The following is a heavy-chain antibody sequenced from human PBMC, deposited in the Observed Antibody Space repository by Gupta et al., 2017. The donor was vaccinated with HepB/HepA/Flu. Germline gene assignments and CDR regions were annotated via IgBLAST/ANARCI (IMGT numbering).Heavy chain of an antibody. V-gene: IGHV3-9*01. J-gene: IGHJ4*02. Sequence: EVQLVESGGGLVQPGRSLRLSCAASGFTFDDYAMHWVRQAPGKGLEWVSGISWNSGSIGYADSVKGRFTISRDNAKNSLYLQMNSLRAEDTALYYCAKSTTTVTTPFDYWGQGTLVTVSS. CDR2: ISWNSGSI. CDR1: GFTFDDYA. D-gene: IGHD4-17*01. CDR3: AKSTTTVTTPFDY.